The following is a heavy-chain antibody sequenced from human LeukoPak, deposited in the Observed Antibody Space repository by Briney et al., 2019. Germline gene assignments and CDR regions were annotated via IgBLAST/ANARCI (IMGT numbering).Heavy chain of an antibody. V-gene: IGHV3-53*01. D-gene: IGHD3-10*01. CDR1: GFTVSSNY. CDR2: IYSGGST. CDR3: ARDRRGRYYGSGSHGGNWFDP. J-gene: IGHJ5*02. Sequence: PGGSLRLSCAASGFTVSSNYMSWVRQAPGKGLEWVSVIYSGGSTYYADSVKGRFTISRDNSKNTLYLQMNSLRAEDTAVYYCARDRRGRYYGSGSHGGNWFDPWGQGTLVTVSS.